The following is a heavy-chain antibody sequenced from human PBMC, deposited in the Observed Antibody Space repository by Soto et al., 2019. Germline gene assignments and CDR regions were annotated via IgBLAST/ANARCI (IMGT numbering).Heavy chain of an antibody. Sequence: LSETLSLTCTVSGGSISSDYWSWIRQPPGKGLEWIGYIYYSGSTNYNPSLKSRVTISVDTSKNQLSLKLSSVTAADTAVYYCARGYYYDSSGYYSAFDIWGQGTMVTVSS. V-gene: IGHV4-59*01. D-gene: IGHD3-22*01. CDR1: GGSISSDY. CDR3: ARGYYYDSSGYYSAFDI. CDR2: IYYSGST. J-gene: IGHJ3*02.